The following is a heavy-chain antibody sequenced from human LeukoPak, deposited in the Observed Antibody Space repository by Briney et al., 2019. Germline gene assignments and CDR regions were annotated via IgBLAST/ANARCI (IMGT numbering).Heavy chain of an antibody. Sequence: ASVMLSCKASGYTFTTYYMHWVRQTPGHGLEWIGIINPSGRSTSYAQKFQGRVPITRDTSTSTVYMELSSLRSAGTAVSYAARFLAARRDAFDIWGQGTMVTVSS. J-gene: IGHJ3*02. D-gene: IGHD6-6*01. CDR3: ARFLAARRDAFDI. CDR1: GYTFTTYY. V-gene: IGHV1-46*01. CDR2: INPSGRST.